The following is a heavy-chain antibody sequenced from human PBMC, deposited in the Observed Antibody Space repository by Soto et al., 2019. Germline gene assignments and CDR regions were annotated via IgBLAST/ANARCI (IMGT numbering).Heavy chain of an antibody. CDR1: GFTFNTHW. CDR2: IYFDGITT. J-gene: IGHJ4*02. CDR3: ARGGAMGVDY. Sequence: GSLRLSCTASGFTFNTHWMHWVRQAPGKGLVWVSRIYFDGITTNYADSVKGRLTVSRDNARNTVYLHVNTLRDEDTAVYYCARGGAMGVDYWGQGTLVTVSS. D-gene: IGHD1-26*01. V-gene: IGHV3-74*01.